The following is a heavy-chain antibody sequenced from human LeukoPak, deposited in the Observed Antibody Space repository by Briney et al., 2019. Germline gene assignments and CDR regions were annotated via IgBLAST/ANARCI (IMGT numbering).Heavy chain of an antibody. CDR2: MNPNSGNT. D-gene: IGHD3-10*01. J-gene: IGHJ4*02. CDR3: ARSIDYGSGSYYAFDY. Sequence: GASVKVSCKASGYTFTSYDINWVRQATGQGLEWMGWMNPNSGNTGYAQKFQGRVTMTRNTSISTAYMELSSLRSEDTAVYYCARSIDYGSGSYYAFDYWGQGTLVTVSS. CDR1: GYTFTSYD. V-gene: IGHV1-8*01.